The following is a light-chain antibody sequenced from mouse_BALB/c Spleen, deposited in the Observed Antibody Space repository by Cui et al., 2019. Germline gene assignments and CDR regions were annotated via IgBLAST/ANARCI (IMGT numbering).Light chain of an antibody. CDR2: WAS. Sequence: DIVMTQSHKFMCTSVGDRVSITCKASQDVGTAVAWYQQKPGQSPKLLIYWASTRHTGVPDRFTGSGSGTDFTLTISNVQSEDLADYFCQQYSSYPYTFGGGTKLEIK. CDR1: QDVGTA. CDR3: QQYSSYPYT. V-gene: IGKV6-23*01. J-gene: IGKJ2*01.